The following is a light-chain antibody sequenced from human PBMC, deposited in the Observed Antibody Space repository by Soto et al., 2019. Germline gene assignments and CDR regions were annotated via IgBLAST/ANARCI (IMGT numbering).Light chain of an antibody. V-gene: IGLV3-21*02. Sequence: SSALTQPPSVSVAPGQTASITCGGHNIGSKTVHWYRQTPGQAPVLVVYDDSDRPSGIPERFSGSNSGNTATLTISRVEAGDEADYYCQVWDSITDHSVFGTGTKGTAL. CDR2: DDS. J-gene: IGLJ1*01. CDR1: NIGSKT. CDR3: QVWDSITDHSV.